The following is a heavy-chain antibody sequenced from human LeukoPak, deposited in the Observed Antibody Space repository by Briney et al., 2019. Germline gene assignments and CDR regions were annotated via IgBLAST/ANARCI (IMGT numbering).Heavy chain of an antibody. V-gene: IGHV3-23*01. CDR3: AKEEWLGKMNYFDH. J-gene: IGHJ4*02. Sequence: GGSLRLSCAASGFTFSSYAMSWVRQAPGKGLEWVSSISGSSTYYADSVKGRFTISKDTSKNTLYLQTNSLRAEDTAVYYCAKEEWLGKMNYFDHWGQGTLVTVSS. D-gene: IGHD6-19*01. CDR1: GFTFSSYA. CDR2: ISGSST.